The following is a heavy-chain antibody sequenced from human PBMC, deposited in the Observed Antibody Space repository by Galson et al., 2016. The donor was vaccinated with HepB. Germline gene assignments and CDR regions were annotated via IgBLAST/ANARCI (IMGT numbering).Heavy chain of an antibody. CDR2: INPSGATT. Sequence: SVKVSCKASGDTFSNHSVHWARQAPGHGPEWLGIINPSGATTFSAQKFQGRVTMTRDTSTNTAYMELISLRSDDTAVYYCARTDGINADFDVWGQGTMVTVSS. J-gene: IGHJ3*01. V-gene: IGHV1-46*01. CDR3: ARTDGINADFDV. CDR1: GDTFSNHS. D-gene: IGHD5-24*01.